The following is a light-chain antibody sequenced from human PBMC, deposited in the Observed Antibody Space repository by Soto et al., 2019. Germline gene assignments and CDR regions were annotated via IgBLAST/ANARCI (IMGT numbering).Light chain of an antibody. Sequence: EIVLTQSPGTLSLSPGERGTLSCRASQNLGTLYLAWYQQKPGQSPRLLIYGASSRATGIPDRFSGSGSGTDFTLTISRLEPEDFAVYYCQQYGNSPPETFGQGTRLEIK. CDR2: GAS. CDR3: QQYGNSPPET. J-gene: IGKJ5*01. V-gene: IGKV3-20*01. CDR1: QNLGTLY.